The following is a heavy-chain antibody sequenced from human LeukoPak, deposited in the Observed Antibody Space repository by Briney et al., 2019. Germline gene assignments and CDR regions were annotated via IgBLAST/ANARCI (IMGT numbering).Heavy chain of an antibody. CDR3: AGTGSDY. Sequence: GGSLRFSCAAAGFTLSKYSMKWGRQAPGKGLEWGSSISSSSSYIYYADSVKGRFTISRDNAKNSLYLQMNSLRAEDTAEYYCAGTGSDYWGQGTLVTVSS. CDR1: GFTLSKYS. CDR2: ISSSSSYI. J-gene: IGHJ4*02. D-gene: IGHD3/OR15-3a*01. V-gene: IGHV3-21*01.